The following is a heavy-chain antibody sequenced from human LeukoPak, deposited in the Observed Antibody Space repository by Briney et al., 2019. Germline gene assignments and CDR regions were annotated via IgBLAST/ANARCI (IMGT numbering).Heavy chain of an antibody. D-gene: IGHD6-6*01. CDR2: ISAYNGNT. CDR3: ARDLIYSSSSGNWFDP. J-gene: IGHJ5*02. V-gene: IGHV1-18*01. CDR1: GYTFTSYG. Sequence: GASVKVSCKASGYTFTSYGISWVRQAPGQGLEWMGWISAYNGNTNYAQKLQGRVTMTSDTSTSTAYMELRSLRSDDTAVYYCARDLIYSSSSGNWFDPWGQGTLVTVSS.